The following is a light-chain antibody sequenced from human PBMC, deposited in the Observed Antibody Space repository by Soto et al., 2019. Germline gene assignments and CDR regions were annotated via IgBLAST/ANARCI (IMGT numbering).Light chain of an antibody. CDR1: SSDVGAYNY. J-gene: IGLJ1*01. CDR2: EVN. Sequence: QSALTQPASVSGSPGQSITISCTGTSSDVGAYNYVSWYQQHPGKAPKLMIYEVNYRPSGVSNRFSGSKSGLTAYLTISGLQAEEEADYYCSSYAITSTSVFGSGTKLTVL. V-gene: IGLV2-14*01. CDR3: SSYAITSTSV.